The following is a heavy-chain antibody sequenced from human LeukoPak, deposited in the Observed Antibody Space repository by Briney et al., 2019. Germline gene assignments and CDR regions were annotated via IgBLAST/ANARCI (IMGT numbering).Heavy chain of an antibody. Sequence: TSETLSLTCTVSGGSISSYYWSWIRQPPGKGLERIGYIYYSGSTNYNPSLKSRVTISVDTSKNQFSLKLSSVTAADTAVYYCARMTTDLYYYYYMDVWGKGTTVTISS. CDR1: GGSISSYY. CDR2: IYYSGST. V-gene: IGHV4-59*01. CDR3: ARMTTDLYYYYYMDV. J-gene: IGHJ6*03. D-gene: IGHD4-17*01.